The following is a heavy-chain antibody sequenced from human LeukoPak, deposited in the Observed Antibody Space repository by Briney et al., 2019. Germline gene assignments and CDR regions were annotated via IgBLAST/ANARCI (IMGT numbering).Heavy chain of an antibody. D-gene: IGHD2-21*02. J-gene: IGHJ6*02. Sequence: PGGSLRLSCAASGFTVSSNYMSWVRQAPGKGLEWVSVIYSGGSTYYADSVKGRFTISRDNSKNTLYLQMNSLRAEDTAVYYCAKPYCGGDCYHGLDVWGQGTTVTVSS. CDR2: IYSGGST. CDR1: GFTVSSNY. CDR3: AKPYCGGDCYHGLDV. V-gene: IGHV3-53*01.